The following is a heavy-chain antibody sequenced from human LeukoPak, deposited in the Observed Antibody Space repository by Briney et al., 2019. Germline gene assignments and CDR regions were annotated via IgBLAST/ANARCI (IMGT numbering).Heavy chain of an antibody. Sequence: GGSLRLSCVASGFAFSSLSMSWVRQAPGKGLEWVSDISASADNTHYADSVKGRFTISRDKSKNTLYLQMNSLRADDTAVYYCAKGAYDYIEIAYFDYWGQGSLVTVSS. CDR1: GFAFSSLS. J-gene: IGHJ4*02. V-gene: IGHV3-23*01. CDR2: ISASADNT. D-gene: IGHD5-12*01. CDR3: AKGAYDYIEIAYFDY.